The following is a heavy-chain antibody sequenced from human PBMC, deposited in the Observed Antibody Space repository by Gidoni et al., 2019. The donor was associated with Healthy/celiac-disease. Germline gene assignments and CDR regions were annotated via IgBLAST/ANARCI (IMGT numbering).Heavy chain of an antibody. CDR2: INHSGST. CDR3: AREATYDSSGYYTGDWYFDL. V-gene: IGHV4-34*01. CDR1: GGSFSGYY. J-gene: IGHJ2*01. D-gene: IGHD3-22*01. Sequence: QVQLQQWGAGLLKPSETLSLTCAVYGGSFSGYYWSWIRQPPGKGLEWIGEINHSGSTNYNPSLKSRVTISVDTSKNQFSLKLSSVTAADTAVYYCAREATYDSSGYYTGDWYFDLWGRGTLVTVSS.